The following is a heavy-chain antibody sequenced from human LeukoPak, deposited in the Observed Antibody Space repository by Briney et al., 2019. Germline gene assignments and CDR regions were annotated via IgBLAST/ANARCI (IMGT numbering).Heavy chain of an antibody. CDR2: IYSGGST. J-gene: IGHJ4*02. V-gene: IGHV3-53*01. D-gene: IGHD2-2*02. Sequence: GGSLRLSCAASGFTVSSNYMSWVRQAPGKGLEWVSVIYSGGSTYYADSVKGRFTISRDKSKNTLYLQMNSLKAEDTAVYYCARDSSYCSSTSCYNYFDYWGQGNLVTVSS. CDR1: GFTVSSNY. CDR3: ARDSSYCSSTSCYNYFDY.